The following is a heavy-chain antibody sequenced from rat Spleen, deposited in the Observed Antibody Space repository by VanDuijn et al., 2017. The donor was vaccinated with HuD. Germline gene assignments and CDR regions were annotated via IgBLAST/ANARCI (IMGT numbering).Heavy chain of an antibody. D-gene: IGHD1-1*01. CDR3: ARWDYYSPRWYFDF. CDR2: INSAGST. Sequence: EVQLQESGPGLVKPSQSLSLTCSVTGYSITSSYRWNWIRKFPGNKLEWMGYINSAGSTNYNPSLKSRISITRETSKNHFFLQVNSVTTEDTATYFCARWDYYSPRWYFDFWGPGTMVTVSS. J-gene: IGHJ1*01. V-gene: IGHV3-3*01. CDR1: GYSITSSYR.